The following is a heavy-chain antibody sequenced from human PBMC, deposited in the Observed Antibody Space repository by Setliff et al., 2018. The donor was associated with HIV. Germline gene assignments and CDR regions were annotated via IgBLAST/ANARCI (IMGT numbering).Heavy chain of an antibody. J-gene: IGHJ4*01. CDR1: GFTFSGYW. V-gene: IGHV3-74*01. D-gene: IGHD3-10*01. CDR2: INSDGRTT. Sequence: GGSLRLSCAASGFTFSGYWMHWVRQAPGKGLVWVSGINSDGRTTSYADSVKGRFTISRDNAKNTLYLQMNSLSVEDTAVYYCAKDWGATMVRETSYWGHGTLVTVSS. CDR3: AKDWGATMVRETSY.